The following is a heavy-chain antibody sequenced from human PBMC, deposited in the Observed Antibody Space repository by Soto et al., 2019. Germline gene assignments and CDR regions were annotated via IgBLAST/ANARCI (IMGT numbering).Heavy chain of an antibody. CDR2: KYYSGST. D-gene: IGHD3-22*01. CDR3: ARGRGYYDTSYFDY. V-gene: IGHV4-61*01. Sequence: SETLSLTCTVSGGSVSSGSYYWSWIRQPPGKGLEWIGYKYYSGSTNYNPSLKSRVSISVDTSKNQFSLKLSSVIAAGTAVYYCARGRGYYDTSYFDYWGQGTLVTVYS. J-gene: IGHJ4*02. CDR1: GGSVSSGSYY.